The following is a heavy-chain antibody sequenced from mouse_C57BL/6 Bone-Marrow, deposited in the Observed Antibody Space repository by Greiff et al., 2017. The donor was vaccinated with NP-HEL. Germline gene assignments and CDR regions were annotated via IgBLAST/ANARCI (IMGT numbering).Heavy chain of an antibody. Sequence: QVQLQQSGPELVKPGASVKISCKASGYAFSSSWMNWVKQRPGKGLEWIGRIYPGDGDTNYNGKFKGKATLTADKSSSTAYMQLSSLTSEDSAVYFCARRGGYDYDGWFAYWGQGTLVTVSA. CDR2: IYPGDGDT. CDR1: GYAFSSSW. CDR3: ARRGGYDYDGWFAY. J-gene: IGHJ3*01. V-gene: IGHV1-82*01. D-gene: IGHD2-4*01.